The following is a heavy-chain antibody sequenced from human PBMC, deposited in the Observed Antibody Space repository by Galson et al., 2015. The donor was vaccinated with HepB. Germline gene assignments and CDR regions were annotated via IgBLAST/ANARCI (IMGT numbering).Heavy chain of an antibody. CDR2: ISSGGSYI. CDR1: GFTFTGYA. D-gene: IGHD3-22*01. Sequence: SLRLSCAASGFTFTGYAMNWVRQPPGRGLEWISSISSGGSYIYYADSVKGQFTISRDNARNSLFLQLNSLRAEDTAVYYCTRGFPYYNNELNDYWGQGTLVTVSS. CDR3: TRGFPYYNNELNDY. V-gene: IGHV3-21*01. J-gene: IGHJ4*02.